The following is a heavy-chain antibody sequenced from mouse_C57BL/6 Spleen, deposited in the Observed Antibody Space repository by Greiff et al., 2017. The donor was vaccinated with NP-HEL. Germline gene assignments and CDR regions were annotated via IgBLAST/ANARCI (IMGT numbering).Heavy chain of an antibody. V-gene: IGHV3-1*01. Sequence: EVQRVESGPGMVKPSQSLSLTCTVTGYSITSGYDWHWIRHFPGNKLEWMGYISYSGSTNYNPSLKSRISINHDTSKNHFFLKLNSVTTEDTATYYCARDGYAMDYWGQGTSVTVSS. CDR2: ISYSGST. CDR3: ARDGYAMDY. J-gene: IGHJ4*01. CDR1: GYSITSGYD.